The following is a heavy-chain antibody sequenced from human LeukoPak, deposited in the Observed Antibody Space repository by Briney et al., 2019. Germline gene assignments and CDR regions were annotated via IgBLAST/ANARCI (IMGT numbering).Heavy chain of an antibody. CDR1: GFTFNDYA. V-gene: IGHV3-23*01. Sequence: GSLRLSCAASGFTFNDYAMSWVRQAAGKGLEWVSGISDTGRRTYYTDSVKGRFTISRDDSKKTVYLQMDTLRAEDTAIYFCARHDSFIPFWGQGTLVTVSS. J-gene: IGHJ4*02. CDR3: ARHDSFIPF. D-gene: IGHD2-21*01. CDR2: ISDTGRRT.